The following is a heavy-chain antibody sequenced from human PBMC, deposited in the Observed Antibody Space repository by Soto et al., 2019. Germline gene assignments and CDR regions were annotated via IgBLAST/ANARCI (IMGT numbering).Heavy chain of an antibody. CDR2: ISGSGGST. J-gene: IGHJ5*02. Sequence: PGGSLRLSCAASGFTFSSYAMSWVRQAPGKGLEWVSAISGSGGSTYYADSVKGRFTISRDNSKNTLYLQMNSLRAEDTAVYYCAKTPFRASPGYSSFGWFDPWGQGTLVTVSS. CDR1: GFTFSSYA. V-gene: IGHV3-23*01. D-gene: IGHD6-13*01. CDR3: AKTPFRASPGYSSFGWFDP.